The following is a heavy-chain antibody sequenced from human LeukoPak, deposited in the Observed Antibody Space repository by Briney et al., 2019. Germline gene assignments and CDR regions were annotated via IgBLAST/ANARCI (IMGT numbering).Heavy chain of an antibody. Sequence: TGGSLRLSCAASGFTFSSYAMHWVRQAPGKGLEWVAVISYDGSNKYYADSVKGRFTISRDNSKNTLYLQMNSLRAEDTAVYYCARGLFGELSTDAFDIWGQGTMVTVSS. J-gene: IGHJ3*02. D-gene: IGHD3-10*01. V-gene: IGHV3-30-3*01. CDR2: ISYDGSNK. CDR1: GFTFSSYA. CDR3: ARGLFGELSTDAFDI.